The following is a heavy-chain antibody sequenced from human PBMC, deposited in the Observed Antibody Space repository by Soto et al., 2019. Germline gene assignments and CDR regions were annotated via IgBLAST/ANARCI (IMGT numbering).Heavy chain of an antibody. V-gene: IGHV5-10-1*01. Sequence: GESLKISCKGSGYSFTSYWISWVRQMPGKGLEWMGRIDPSDSYTNYSPSFQGHVTISADKSISTAYLQWSSLKASDTAMYYCARGRSCSSTSCHYYYYYGMDVWGQGTTVTVSS. J-gene: IGHJ6*02. D-gene: IGHD2-2*01. CDR1: GYSFTSYW. CDR2: IDPSDSYT. CDR3: ARGRSCSSTSCHYYYYYGMDV.